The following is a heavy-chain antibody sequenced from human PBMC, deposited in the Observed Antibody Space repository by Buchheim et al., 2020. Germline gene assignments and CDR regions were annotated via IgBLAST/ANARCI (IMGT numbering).Heavy chain of an antibody. CDR2: IYYSGST. V-gene: IGHV4-61*01. J-gene: IGHJ6*02. Sequence: QVQLQESGPGLVKPSETLSLTCTVSGGSVSSGSYYWSWIRQPPGKGLEWTGYIYYSGSTNYNPSLKSRVTISVDTSKNQFSLKLSSVTAADTAVYYCARVGIAAAGYYYYYGMDVWGQGAT. CDR3: ARVGIAAAGYYYYYGMDV. CDR1: GGSVSSGSYY. D-gene: IGHD6-13*01.